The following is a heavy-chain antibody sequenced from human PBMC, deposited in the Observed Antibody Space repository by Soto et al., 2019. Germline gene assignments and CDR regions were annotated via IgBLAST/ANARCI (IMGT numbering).Heavy chain of an antibody. CDR3: AKYCSSDVCFDY. CDR2: ISGSGDTK. D-gene: IGHD2-8*01. J-gene: IGHJ4*02. V-gene: IGHV3-48*02. Sequence: PGGSLRLSCASSGFTFISCSMNWVRRAPGKGLEWVSFISGSGDTKYYADSVKGRFTISRDNAKNSLYLQMSSLRDEDTAVYYCAKYCSSDVCFDYWGQGTLVTVSS. CDR1: GFTFISCS.